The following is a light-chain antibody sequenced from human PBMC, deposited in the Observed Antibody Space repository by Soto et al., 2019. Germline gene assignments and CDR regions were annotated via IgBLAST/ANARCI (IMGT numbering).Light chain of an antibody. CDR3: QHYYSVPFT. CDR2: WSS. Sequence: DIVMTQFPDSLAVSLGERATINCKSSQSVCDSSNNKNYISWYQQKPGQPPNLLISWSSARASGVPDRFNGGGSGTDFTLTINGLQAEDVAIYYCQHYYSVPFTFCPGTKV. V-gene: IGKV4-1*01. CDR1: QSVCDSSNNKNY. J-gene: IGKJ3*01.